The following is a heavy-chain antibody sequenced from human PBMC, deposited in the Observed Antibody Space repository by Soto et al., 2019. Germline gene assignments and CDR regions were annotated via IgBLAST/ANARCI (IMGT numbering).Heavy chain of an antibody. V-gene: IGHV3-74*01. CDR1: GFTFSSYW. CDR3: ARGGYQLLLAFDI. CDR2: INSDGSST. D-gene: IGHD2-2*01. J-gene: IGHJ3*02. Sequence: EVQLVESGGGLVQPGGSLRLSCAASGFTFSSYWMHWVRQAPGKGLVWVSRINSDGSSTSYADSVKGRFTISRDNATNTLYLQMNSLRAEDTAVYYCARGGYQLLLAFDIWGQGTMVTVSS.